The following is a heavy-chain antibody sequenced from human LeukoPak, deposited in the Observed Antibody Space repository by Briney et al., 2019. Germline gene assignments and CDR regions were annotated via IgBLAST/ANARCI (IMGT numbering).Heavy chain of an antibody. V-gene: IGHV3-23*01. CDR1: GFTFSSYA. Sequence: GGSLTLSCAGSGFTFSSYAMSWVRQAPGQGLEWVSVISDSGDFTSYADSVRGRFTISRDNSRNTLYLQMISLRPEDTAVYYCAKDTSIGKYCTNGVCSPFDYWGRGTLVTVSS. J-gene: IGHJ4*02. CDR2: ISDSGDFT. D-gene: IGHD2-8*01. CDR3: AKDTSIGKYCTNGVCSPFDY.